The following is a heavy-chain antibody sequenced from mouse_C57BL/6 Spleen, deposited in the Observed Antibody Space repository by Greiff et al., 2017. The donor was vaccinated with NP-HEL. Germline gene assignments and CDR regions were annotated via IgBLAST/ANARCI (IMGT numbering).Heavy chain of an antibody. CDR1: GFTFSDYG. Sequence: EVLLVESGGGLVKPGGSLKLSCAASGFTFSDYGMHWVRQAPEKGLEWVAYISSGSGTNYYADTVKGRITISRDNAKNTLFLQMTSLRSEDAAMYCCAGELARAMGCRGQGTSVTVAS. CDR2: ISSGSGTN. J-gene: IGHJ4*01. V-gene: IGHV5-17*01. CDR3: AGELARAMGC. D-gene: IGHD1-3*01.